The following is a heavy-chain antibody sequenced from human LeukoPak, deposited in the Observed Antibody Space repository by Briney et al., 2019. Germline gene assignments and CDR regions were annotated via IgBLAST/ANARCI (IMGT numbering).Heavy chain of an antibody. D-gene: IGHD2-15*01. Sequence: GGSLRLSSAASGSTFSSYSMNWVRQAPGKGLEWVSSISSSSSYIYYADSVKGRFTISRDNAKNSLYLQMTSLRAEDTAVYYCARDCSGGSCYLETDYWGQGTLVTVSS. J-gene: IGHJ4*02. CDR3: ARDCSGGSCYLETDY. V-gene: IGHV3-21*01. CDR1: GSTFSSYS. CDR2: ISSSSSYI.